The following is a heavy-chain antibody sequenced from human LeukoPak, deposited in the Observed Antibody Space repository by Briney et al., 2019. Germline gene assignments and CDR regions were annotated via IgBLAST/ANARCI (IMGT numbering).Heavy chain of an antibody. CDR2: IIPIFGTA. Sequence: SVKVSCKASGGTFSSYAISWVRQAPGQGLEWMGGIIPIFGTANYAQKFQGRVTITADESTSTAYMEPSSLRSEDTAVYYCASGYCSGGSSQTPNYYGMDVWGQGTTVTVSS. CDR1: GGTFSSYA. D-gene: IGHD2-15*01. J-gene: IGHJ6*02. CDR3: ASGYCSGGSSQTPNYYGMDV. V-gene: IGHV1-69*13.